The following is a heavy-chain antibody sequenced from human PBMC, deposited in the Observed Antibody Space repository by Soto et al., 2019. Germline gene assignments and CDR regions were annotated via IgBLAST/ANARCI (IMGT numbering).Heavy chain of an antibody. CDR1: GYPFTHYG. CDR3: ARDQSFDRTYYYGIDV. CDR2: ISPFNGNT. J-gene: IGHJ6*02. D-gene: IGHD3-16*01. V-gene: IGHV1-18*01. Sequence: QVQLVQSGAEVKKPGASVRVSCKSSGYPFTHYGITWIRQARGQGLEWMGWISPFNGNTNYGQTLQGRVTLTTETXTXKVYMELRSLRSDDTAVYYCARDQSFDRTYYYGIDVWGQGTTVTVSS.